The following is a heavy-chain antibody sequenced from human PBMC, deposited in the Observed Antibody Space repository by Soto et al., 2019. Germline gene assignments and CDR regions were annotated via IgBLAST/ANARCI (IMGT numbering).Heavy chain of an antibody. V-gene: IGHV4-39*01. CDR3: ARPERYYGSPGWFDP. Sequence: SETLSLTCSVSGGSISSFTYYWGWIRQPPGKGLEWIGTVYYNENTYYNPSIKSRVTITVETAKNQFSLNLRSVTAADTAMYFCARPERYYGSPGWFDPWGPGTLVTVSS. D-gene: IGHD3-10*01. CDR2: VYYNENT. J-gene: IGHJ5*02. CDR1: GGSISSFTYY.